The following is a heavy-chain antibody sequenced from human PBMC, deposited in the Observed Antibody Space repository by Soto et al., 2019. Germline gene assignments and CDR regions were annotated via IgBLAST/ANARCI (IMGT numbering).Heavy chain of an antibody. J-gene: IGHJ6*02. V-gene: IGHV1-2*04. CDR3: AREGYCSSTSCYGDYYYGMDV. Sequence: GASVKVSCKASGYTFTGYYMHWVRQAPGQGLEWMGWINPNSGGTNYAQKFQGWVTMTRDTSISTAYMELSRLRSDDTAVYYCAREGYCSSTSCYGDYYYGMDVWGQGTTVTVSS. D-gene: IGHD2-2*01. CDR1: GYTFTGYY. CDR2: INPNSGGT.